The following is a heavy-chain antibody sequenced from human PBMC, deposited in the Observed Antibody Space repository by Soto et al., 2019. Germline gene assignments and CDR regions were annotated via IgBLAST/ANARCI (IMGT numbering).Heavy chain of an antibody. Sequence: GGSLRLSCAASGFTFSSYAMHWVRQAPGKGLEWVAVISYDGSNKYYADSVKGRFTISRDNSKNTLYLQMNSLRAEDTAVYYCARVAGELLPPFDYWGQGTLVTVSS. J-gene: IGHJ4*02. V-gene: IGHV3-30-3*01. CDR1: GFTFSSYA. CDR3: ARVAGELLPPFDY. D-gene: IGHD1-26*01. CDR2: ISYDGSNK.